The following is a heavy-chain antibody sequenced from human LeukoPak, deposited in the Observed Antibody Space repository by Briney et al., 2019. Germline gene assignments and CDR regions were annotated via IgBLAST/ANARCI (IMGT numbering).Heavy chain of an antibody. V-gene: IGHV4-59*01. D-gene: IGHD1-26*01. Sequence: SETLSLTCTVSGGSISSYYWSWIRQPPGKGLEWIGYITNSGRTNYKPSLKSRVTISLDTFKNQFSLKLSSVTAADTAVYSCARNGGSYSFDYWGQGTLV. CDR3: ARNGGSYSFDY. CDR1: GGSISSYY. CDR2: ITNSGRT. J-gene: IGHJ4*02.